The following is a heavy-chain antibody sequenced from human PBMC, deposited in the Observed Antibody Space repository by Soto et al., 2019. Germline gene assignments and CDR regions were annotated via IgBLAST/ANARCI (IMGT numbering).Heavy chain of an antibody. CDR2: ISGSGGST. D-gene: IGHD2-15*01. V-gene: IGHV3-23*01. CDR1: GFTFSSYA. CDR3: AKDPGYCSGGSCYYFDY. J-gene: IGHJ4*02. Sequence: GGSLRLSCAASGFTFSSYAMSWVRQAPGKGLEWVSAISGSGGSTYYADSVKGRFTISRDNSKNTLYLQMNSLRAEDTAVYYRAKDPGYCSGGSCYYFDYWGQGTLVTVSS.